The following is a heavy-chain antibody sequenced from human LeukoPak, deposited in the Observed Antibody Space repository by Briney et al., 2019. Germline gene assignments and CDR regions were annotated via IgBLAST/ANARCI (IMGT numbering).Heavy chain of an antibody. D-gene: IGHD3-16*01. V-gene: IGHV5-51*01. CDR3: ARHYYDYVWGSYGIDY. J-gene: IGHJ4*02. Sequence: GESLKISCKGSGYSFINYWIAWVRQMPGKGLEWMGIIYPGDSDTTYSPSFQGQVTISADKSISTAYLQWSSLKASDTAMYYCARHYYDYVWGSYGIDYWGQGTLVTVSS. CDR2: IYPGDSDT. CDR1: GYSFINYW.